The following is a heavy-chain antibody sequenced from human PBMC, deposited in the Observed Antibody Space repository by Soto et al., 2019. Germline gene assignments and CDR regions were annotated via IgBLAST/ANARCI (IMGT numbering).Heavy chain of an antibody. Sequence: AAVKVSCKASGYTFTGYYMHLVRQAPEQVLEWMGWINPYGGSPHYAEKAQEWLTLTRDSSITPPNMELSRLRSDDTAVYFSASASVLLFLESSCHTVPPSPRNGMVVWGQGTMVTVSS. CDR1: GYTFTGYY. V-gene: IGHV1-2*04. J-gene: IGHJ6*02. D-gene: IGHD3-3*01. CDR3: ASASVLLFLESSCHTVPPSPRNGMVV. CDR2: INPYGGSP.